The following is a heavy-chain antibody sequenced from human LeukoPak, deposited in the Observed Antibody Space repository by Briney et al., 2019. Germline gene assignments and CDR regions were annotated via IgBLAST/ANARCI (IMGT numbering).Heavy chain of an antibody. CDR2: ISSSGSTI. CDR1: GFTFSSYE. Sequence: GGSLRLSCAASGFTFSSYEMNWVRPAPGKGLEWVSYISSSGSTIYYADSAKGRFTISRDNAKNSLYLQMNSLRAEDTAVYYCARVKGGYGAFDPWGQGTLVTVSS. CDR3: ARVKGGYGAFDP. V-gene: IGHV3-48*03. J-gene: IGHJ5*02. D-gene: IGHD5-18*01.